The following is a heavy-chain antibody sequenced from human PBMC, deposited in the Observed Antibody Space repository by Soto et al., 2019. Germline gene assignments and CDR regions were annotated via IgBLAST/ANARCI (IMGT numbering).Heavy chain of an antibody. CDR1: GFSFSISP. D-gene: IGHD7-27*01. J-gene: IGHJ4*02. CDR3: ARDPKTSGGQHWAFNYFDS. CDR2: ISYDGTNK. Sequence: GGSLRLSCAASGFSFSISPMHWVRQAPGKGPEWVTLISYDGTNKFYADSVKGRFTISRDNSKSTLYLQVDSLRPEDAAVYYCARDPKTSGGQHWAFNYFDSWGQGTLVTVSS. V-gene: IGHV3-30-3*01.